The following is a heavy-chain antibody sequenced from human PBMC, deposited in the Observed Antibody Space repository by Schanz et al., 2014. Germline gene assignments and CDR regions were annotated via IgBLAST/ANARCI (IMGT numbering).Heavy chain of an antibody. V-gene: IGHV3-23*04. CDR1: GFIFSNFA. CDR3: AKIRYDSSGYYLPYYGMDV. Sequence: EVQLVESGGGLVQPGGSLRLSCAASGFIFSNFAMEWVRQAPGKGLEWVAGISGSGGSTDYADSVKGRFIIPRDNSKNTLYLQMNSLRAEDTAVYYCAKIRYDSSGYYLPYYGMDVWGQGTTVTVSS. D-gene: IGHD3-22*01. CDR2: ISGSGGST. J-gene: IGHJ6*02.